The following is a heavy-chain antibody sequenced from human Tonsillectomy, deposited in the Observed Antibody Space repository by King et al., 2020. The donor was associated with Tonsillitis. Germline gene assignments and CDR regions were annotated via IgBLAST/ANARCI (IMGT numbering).Heavy chain of an antibody. CDR3: ARGIPTEEARYFDYLMDV. V-gene: IGHV1-18*01. J-gene: IGHJ6*02. CDR2: ISVYNGDT. D-gene: IGHD3-9*01. CDR1: GGTFSSCA. Sequence: QLVQSGAEVKKPGSSVKVSCKASGGTFSSCAITWVRQAPGQGLEWMGWISVYNGDTKYAQKFQGRVTMTTDTSTSTAYMELRSLRSDDTAVYYCARGIPTEEARYFDYLMDVWGQGTTVTVSS.